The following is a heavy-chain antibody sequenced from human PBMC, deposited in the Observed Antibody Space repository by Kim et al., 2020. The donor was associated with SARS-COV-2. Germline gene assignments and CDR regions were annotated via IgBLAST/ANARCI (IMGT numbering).Heavy chain of an antibody. V-gene: IGHV1-18*01. J-gene: IGHJ4*02. D-gene: IGHD4-17*01. CDR1: GYTFTSYG. CDR3: AREGVDYGDYESFDY. Sequence: ASVKVSCKASGYTFTSYGISWVRQAPGQGLEWMGWISAYNGNTNYAQKLQGRVTMTTDTSTSTAYMELRSLRSDDTAVYYCAREGVDYGDYESFDYWGQGTLVTVSS. CDR2: ISAYNGNT.